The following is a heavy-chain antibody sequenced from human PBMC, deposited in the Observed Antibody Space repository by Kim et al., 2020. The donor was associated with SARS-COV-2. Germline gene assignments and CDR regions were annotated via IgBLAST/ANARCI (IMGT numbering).Heavy chain of an antibody. D-gene: IGHD3-3*01. CDR3: ARGNTIFDEYYYYMDV. CDR1: GFTFSSYD. Sequence: GGSLRLSCAASGFTFSSYDMHWVRQATGKGLEWVSAIGTAGDTYYQGSVKGRLTISRENAKNSLYLQMNSLRAGDTAVYYCARGNTIFDEYYYYMDVWGKGTTVTVSS. V-gene: IGHV3-13*01. J-gene: IGHJ6*03. CDR2: IGTAGDT.